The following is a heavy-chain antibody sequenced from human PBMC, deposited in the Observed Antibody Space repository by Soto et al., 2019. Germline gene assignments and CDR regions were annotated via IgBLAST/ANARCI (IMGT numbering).Heavy chain of an antibody. V-gene: IGHV1-8*01. CDR1: GYTFTSYD. CDR3: ARGAVPAARYVYYYYMDV. J-gene: IGHJ6*03. Sequence: AASVKVSCKASGYTFTSYDINWVRQATGQGLEWMGWMNPNSGNTGYAQKFQGRVTMTRNTSISTAYMELSSLRSEDTAVYYCARGAVPAARYVYYYYMDVWGKGTTVTVSS. CDR2: MNPNSGNT. D-gene: IGHD2-2*01.